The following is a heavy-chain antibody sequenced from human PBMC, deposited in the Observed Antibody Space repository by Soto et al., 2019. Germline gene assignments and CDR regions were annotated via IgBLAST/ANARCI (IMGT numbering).Heavy chain of an antibody. Sequence: EVQLVESGGGFVQPGGSLRLSCVGSGVILSSYWMSWVRQAPGKGLEWVANIKPDGSGKYYVDSVKGRFTISRDNAKYSLYLQMNSLRAEDTAVYYCTSNIYYDFWSGYYAFDIWGQGTMVTVSS. D-gene: IGHD3-3*01. CDR1: GVILSSYW. V-gene: IGHV3-7*01. CDR2: IKPDGSGK. CDR3: TSNIYYDFWSGYYAFDI. J-gene: IGHJ3*02.